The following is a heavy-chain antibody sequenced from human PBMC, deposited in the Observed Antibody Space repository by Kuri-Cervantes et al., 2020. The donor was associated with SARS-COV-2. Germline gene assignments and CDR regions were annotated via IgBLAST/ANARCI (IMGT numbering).Heavy chain of an antibody. J-gene: IGHJ4*02. V-gene: IGHV3-33*08. D-gene: IGHD2-8*01. Sequence: GESLKISCAASGFTFSTFGMHWVRQAPGKGPEWVAGLWEDGSNEKYADSVKGRFSISGDNSKKMLYLQVNSLRDEDTAVYYCARAVYNSGFFVFWGQGTLVTVSS. CDR2: LWEDGSNE. CDR3: ARAVYNSGFFVF. CDR1: GFTFSTFG.